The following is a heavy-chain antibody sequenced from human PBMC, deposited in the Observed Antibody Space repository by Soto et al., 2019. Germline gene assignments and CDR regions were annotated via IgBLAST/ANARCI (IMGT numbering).Heavy chain of an antibody. CDR2: ISGSGGST. V-gene: IGHV3-23*01. D-gene: IGHD3-3*01. CDR1: GFTFSSYA. J-gene: IGHJ4*02. Sequence: GSLRLSCAASGFTFSSYAMSWVRQAPGKGLEWVSAISGSGGSTYYADSVKGRFTISRDNSKNTLYLQMNSLRAEDTAVYYCAKDPGQNEYYDFWSGSFDYWGQGTLVTVSS. CDR3: AKDPGQNEYYDFWSGSFDY.